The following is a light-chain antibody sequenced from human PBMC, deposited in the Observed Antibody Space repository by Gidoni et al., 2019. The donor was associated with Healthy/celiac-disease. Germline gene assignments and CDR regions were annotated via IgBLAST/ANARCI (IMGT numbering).Light chain of an antibody. CDR1: QGISSY. CDR3: QQYCSYPWT. CDR2: AAS. Sequence: AIRMTQAPSSFSASTGDRVTITCRASQGISSYLAWYQKKPGKAPKPLIYAASTLKSGVPSRFSGSGDGKDFTLTIRCLQSEDFATYYCQQYCSYPWTFGQGTKVEIK. V-gene: IGKV1-8*01. J-gene: IGKJ1*01.